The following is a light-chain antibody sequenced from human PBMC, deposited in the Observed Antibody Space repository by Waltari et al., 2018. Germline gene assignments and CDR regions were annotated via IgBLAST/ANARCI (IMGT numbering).Light chain of an antibody. CDR1: QSISSY. CDR3: QQSYSTPWT. J-gene: IGKJ1*01. Sequence: DTQITRSISCLSASVGERVTITCRASQSISSYLNWHQQKPGKAPKVLIYAASSLQSGVPSRFSGSGSGTDFTLTISSLQPEDFATYYCQQSYSTPWTFGQGTKVEIK. CDR2: AAS. V-gene: IGKV1-39*01.